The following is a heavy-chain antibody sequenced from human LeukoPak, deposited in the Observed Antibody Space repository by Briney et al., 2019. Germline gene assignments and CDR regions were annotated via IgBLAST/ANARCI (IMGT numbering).Heavy chain of an antibody. D-gene: IGHD5-18*01. Sequence: SETLSLTCAVYGGSFSGYYWSWIRQPPGKGLEWIGEINHSGSTNYNPSLKSRVTISVDTSKNQLSLKLSSVTAADTAVYYCARGRRPGYSYGFSASPYFDYWGQGTLVTVSS. J-gene: IGHJ4*02. CDR2: INHSGST. CDR3: ARGRRPGYSYGFSASPYFDY. V-gene: IGHV4-34*01. CDR1: GGSFSGYY.